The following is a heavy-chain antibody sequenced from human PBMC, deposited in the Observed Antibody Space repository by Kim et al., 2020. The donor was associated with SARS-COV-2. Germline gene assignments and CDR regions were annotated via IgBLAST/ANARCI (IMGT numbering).Heavy chain of an antibody. CDR1: GGSISSSSYY. J-gene: IGHJ3*02. CDR2: IYYSGST. CDR3: ARHLSSYYSDSSGYWTWDAFDI. V-gene: IGHV4-39*01. Sequence: SETLSLTRTVYGGSISSSSYYWGWNRQPTGKGLEWIGSIYYSGSTYYNLSLQSRVTKSVDTSKNQFSLKRISVTAADTAVYYCARHLSSYYSDSSGYWTWDAFDIWGQGTMVTVSS. D-gene: IGHD3-22*01.